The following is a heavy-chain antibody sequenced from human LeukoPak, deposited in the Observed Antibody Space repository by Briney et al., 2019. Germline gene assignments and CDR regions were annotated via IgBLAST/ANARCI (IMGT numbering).Heavy chain of an antibody. J-gene: IGHJ3*02. V-gene: IGHV1-2*02. Sequence: ASVKVSCKASGYTFTGYYMHWVRQAPGQGLEWMGRINPNSGGTNYAQKFQGRVTMTRDTSISTAYMELSRLRSDDTAVYYCASDFRNSGSYRYDAFDIWGQGTMVTVSS. CDR2: INPNSGGT. CDR3: ASDFRNSGSYRYDAFDI. CDR1: GYTFTGYY. D-gene: IGHD1-26*01.